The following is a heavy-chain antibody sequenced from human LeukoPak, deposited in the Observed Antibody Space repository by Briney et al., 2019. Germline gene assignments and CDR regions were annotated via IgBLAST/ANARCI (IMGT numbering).Heavy chain of an antibody. J-gene: IGHJ3*02. D-gene: IGHD2/OR15-2a*01. V-gene: IGHV4-4*07. CDR3: ATIVIGRGHDAFDM. Sequence: SETLSLTCTVPGGSISSYYWSWIRQPAGKGLEWIGRIYTSGRTNYSPSLKSRVTMSVDTSKNQFSLKLSSVTAADTAVYYCATIVIGRGHDAFDMWGQGTMVTVSS. CDR1: GGSISSYY. CDR2: IYTSGRT.